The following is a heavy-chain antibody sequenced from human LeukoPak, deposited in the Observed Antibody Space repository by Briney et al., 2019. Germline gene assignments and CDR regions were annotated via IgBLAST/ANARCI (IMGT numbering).Heavy chain of an antibody. J-gene: IGHJ4*02. Sequence: PSETLSLTCTVSGGSISSGGYYWSWIRQHPGKGLEWIGYIYYSGSTYYNPSLKSRVTISVDTSKNQFSLRLSSVTAADTAVYYCARDAQETRYSSYDLVDVFDHWGQGTLVTVSS. CDR1: GGSISSGGYY. CDR3: ARDAQETRYSSYDLVDVFDH. V-gene: IGHV4-31*03. D-gene: IGHD5-12*01. CDR2: IYYSGST.